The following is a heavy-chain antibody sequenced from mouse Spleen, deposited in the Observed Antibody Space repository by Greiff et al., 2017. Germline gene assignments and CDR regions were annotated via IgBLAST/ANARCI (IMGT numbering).Heavy chain of an antibody. Sequence: QVQLQQSGTVLARPGASVKLSCKASGYTFTSYWMHWVKQRPGQGLEWIGEINPSNGRTNYNEKFKSKATLTVDKSSSTAYMQLSSLTSEDSAVYYCARKDYRYPYYAMDYWGQGTSVTVSS. V-gene: IGHV1S81*02. D-gene: IGHD2-14*01. CDR1: GYTFTSYW. J-gene: IGHJ4*01. CDR2: INPSNGRT. CDR3: ARKDYRYPYYAMDY.